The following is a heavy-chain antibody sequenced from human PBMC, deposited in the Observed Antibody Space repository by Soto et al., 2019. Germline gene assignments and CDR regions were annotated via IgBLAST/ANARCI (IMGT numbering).Heavy chain of an antibody. D-gene: IGHD2-15*01. CDR1: GFTFSSYG. Sequence: QVQLLESGGGVVQPGRSLRLSCAASGFTFSSYGIHWVRQAPGRGLEWVAVISSDGSKIYYAESVKGRLTISGDNSKNTLYLQMNSLRAEDTAVYYCAKGGDFYGMDVWGQGTTVTVSS. CDR2: ISSDGSKI. J-gene: IGHJ6*02. V-gene: IGHV3-30*18. CDR3: AKGGDFYGMDV.